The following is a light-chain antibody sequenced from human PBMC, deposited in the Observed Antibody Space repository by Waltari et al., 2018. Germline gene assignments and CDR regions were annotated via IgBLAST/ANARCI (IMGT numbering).Light chain of an antibody. Sequence: QSALTQPASVSGSPGQSITISCTGTSSDVGNYNLVSWYQQHPGKAPKLMIYEVATRPSGVSNRFSGSQSGNTASLTLSGLQAEDEADYYCCSYAASSTWVFGGGTKLTVL. V-gene: IGLV2-23*02. CDR3: CSYAASSTWV. CDR1: SSDVGNYNL. CDR2: EVA. J-gene: IGLJ3*02.